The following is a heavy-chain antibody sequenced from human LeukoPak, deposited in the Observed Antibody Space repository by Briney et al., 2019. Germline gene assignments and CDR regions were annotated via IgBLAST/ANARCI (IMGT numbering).Heavy chain of an antibody. CDR2: IYHSGST. J-gene: IGHJ3*02. D-gene: IGHD2-2*03. V-gene: IGHV4-30-2*01. CDR1: GGSISSGGYY. Sequence: PSQTLSLTCTVSGGSISSGGYYWSWIRQPPGKGLEWIGYIYHSGSTYYNPSLKSRVTISVDRSKNQFSLKLSSVTAADTAVYYCAGFSRGQPDAFDIWGQGTMVTVSS. CDR3: AGFSRGQPDAFDI.